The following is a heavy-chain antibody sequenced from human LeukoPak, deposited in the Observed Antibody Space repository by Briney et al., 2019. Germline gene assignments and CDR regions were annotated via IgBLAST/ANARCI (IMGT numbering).Heavy chain of an antibody. CDR2: IIPILGIA. J-gene: IGHJ5*02. D-gene: IGHD5-18*01. CDR1: GGTFSSYA. V-gene: IGHV1-69*04. Sequence: GASVKVSCKASGGTFSSYAISWVRQAPGQGLEWMGRIIPILGIANYAQKFQGRVTITADKSTSTAYMELSSLRSEDTAVYYCARSFERIQLWLRDNWFDPWGQGTLVTVSS. CDR3: ARSFERIQLWLRDNWFDP.